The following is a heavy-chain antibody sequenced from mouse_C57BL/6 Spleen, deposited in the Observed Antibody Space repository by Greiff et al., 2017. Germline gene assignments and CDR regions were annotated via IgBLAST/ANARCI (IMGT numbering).Heavy chain of an antibody. J-gene: IGHJ2*01. D-gene: IGHD1-2*01. CDR3: TGRYGPFDY. CDR2: IRLKSDNYAT. V-gene: IGHV6-3*01. CDR1: GFTFSNYW. Sequence: EVMLVESGGGLVQPGGSMKLSCVASGFTFSNYWMNWVRQSPEKGLEWVAQIRLKSDNYATHYAESVKGRFTISRDDSKSSVYLQMNNLRAEDTGIYYCTGRYGPFDYWGQGTTLTVSS.